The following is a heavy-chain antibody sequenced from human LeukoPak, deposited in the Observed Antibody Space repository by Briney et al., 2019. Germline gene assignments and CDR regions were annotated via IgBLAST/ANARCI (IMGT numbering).Heavy chain of an antibody. CDR3: VYYYGSGSVEY. CDR2: FYYSGST. J-gene: IGHJ4*02. V-gene: IGHV4-39*01. Sequence: SETLSLTCTVSGGSITSSNSYWGWIRQPPGKGLEWIGSFYYSGSTNYNPSLKSRVTISVDTSKNQFSLKLSSVTAADTAVYYCVYYYGSGSVEYWGQGTLVTVSS. D-gene: IGHD3-10*01. CDR1: GGSITSSNSY.